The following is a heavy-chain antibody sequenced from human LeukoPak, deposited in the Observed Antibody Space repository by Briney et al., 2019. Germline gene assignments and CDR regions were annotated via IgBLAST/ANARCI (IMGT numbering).Heavy chain of an antibody. D-gene: IGHD6-19*01. V-gene: IGHV4-39*01. CDR3: ARHRHYSSGWYPSDRDAFDI. Sequence: PSETLSLTCTVSGGSISSSSYYWGWIRQPPGKGLEWIGSIYYSGSTYYNPSLKSRVTISVDTSKNQFSLKLSSVTAADTAVYYCARHRHYSSGWYPSDRDAFDIWGQGTMVTVSS. CDR2: IYYSGST. CDR1: GGSISSSSYY. J-gene: IGHJ3*02.